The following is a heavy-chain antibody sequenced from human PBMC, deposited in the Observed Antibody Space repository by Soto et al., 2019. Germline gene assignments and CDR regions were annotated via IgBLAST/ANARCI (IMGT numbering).Heavy chain of an antibody. CDR3: ARDYSGGSCYPGMDV. Sequence: PGGSLRLSCAASGFNFNSYTINWFRQAPGKRLEWLSSISSSGYIFSTDSVRGRFTISRDNAKNSVYLQINSLRAEDTAVYFCARDYSGGSCYPGMDVWGQGTTVTVSS. CDR2: ISSSGYI. D-gene: IGHD2-15*01. CDR1: GFNFNSYT. V-gene: IGHV3-21*01. J-gene: IGHJ6*02.